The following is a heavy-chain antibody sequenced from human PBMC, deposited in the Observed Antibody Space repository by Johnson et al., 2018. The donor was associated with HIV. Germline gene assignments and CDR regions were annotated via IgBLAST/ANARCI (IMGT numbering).Heavy chain of an antibody. J-gene: IGHJ3*02. CDR3: ARDFNSGSPDGAFDI. V-gene: IGHV3-66*01. CDR1: GFIFRNFP. Sequence: VQLVESGGGVVQPGRSLRLSCAASGFIFRNFPMHWVRQAPGKGLEWVSVIYSGGNTYYADSVKGRFTISRDNSKNTLYLQMNILRAEDTALYYCARDFNSGSPDGAFDIWGQGTMVTVSS. D-gene: IGHD4-23*01. CDR2: IYSGGNT.